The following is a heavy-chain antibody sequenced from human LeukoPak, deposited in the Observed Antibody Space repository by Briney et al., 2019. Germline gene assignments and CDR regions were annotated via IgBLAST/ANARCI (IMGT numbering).Heavy chain of an antibody. J-gene: IGHJ5*02. CDR1: GGSLSFYY. CDR2: ISQNGDS. Sequence: PSETLSLTCGVSGGSLSFYYWSWIRQSPGKGLEWIAEISQNGDSNYNMSLKSRVTISLDKSKNQFSLKLSFVTAADTAVYYCARGSGYYYGSGIRSGWFDPWGQGTLVTVSS. D-gene: IGHD3-10*01. V-gene: IGHV4-34*01. CDR3: ARGSGYYYGSGIRSGWFDP.